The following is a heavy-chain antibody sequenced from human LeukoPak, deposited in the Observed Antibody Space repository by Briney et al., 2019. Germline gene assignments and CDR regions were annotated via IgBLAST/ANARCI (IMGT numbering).Heavy chain of an antibody. CDR2: ISGSGGST. V-gene: IGHV3-23*01. D-gene: IGHD2-15*01. Sequence: GGSLRLSCAASGFTFSSYAMSWVRQAPGKGLEWVSAISGSGGSTYYADSVKGRFTISRDNSKNTLYLQMNGLRAEDTAVYYCAKGPLGYCSGGSCYFDYWGQGTLVTVSS. J-gene: IGHJ4*02. CDR1: GFTFSSYA. CDR3: AKGPLGYCSGGSCYFDY.